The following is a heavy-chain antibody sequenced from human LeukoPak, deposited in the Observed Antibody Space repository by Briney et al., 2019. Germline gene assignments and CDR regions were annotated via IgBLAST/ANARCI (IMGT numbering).Heavy chain of an antibody. D-gene: IGHD6-19*01. CDR3: TRVSGWQYYFDD. CDR1: GFTFGGYA. Sequence: GGSLRLSCTASGFTFGGYAVSWVRQAPGKGLVWGGFIRSKAYSGTTEYAASVKGRFTISRDDSRSIAYLQMNGLKTEDTAVNYCTRVSGWQYYFDDWGQGTLVTVSS. J-gene: IGHJ4*02. CDR2: IRSKAYSGTT. V-gene: IGHV3-49*04.